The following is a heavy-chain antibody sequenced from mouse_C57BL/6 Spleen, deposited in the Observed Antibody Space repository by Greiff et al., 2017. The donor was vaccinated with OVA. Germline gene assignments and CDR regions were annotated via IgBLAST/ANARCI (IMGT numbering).Heavy chain of an antibody. CDR2: ISYSGST. CDR1: GYSITSDY. Sequence: EVQLVESGPGLAEPSQTLSLTCSVTGYSITSDYWNWFRKFPGNKLEYMGYISYSGSTYYNPSLKSRISITRDTSKNQYYLQLNSVTTEDTATYYCANGYPAWFAYWGQGTLVTVSA. V-gene: IGHV3-8*01. D-gene: IGHD2-2*01. CDR3: ANGYPAWFAY. J-gene: IGHJ3*01.